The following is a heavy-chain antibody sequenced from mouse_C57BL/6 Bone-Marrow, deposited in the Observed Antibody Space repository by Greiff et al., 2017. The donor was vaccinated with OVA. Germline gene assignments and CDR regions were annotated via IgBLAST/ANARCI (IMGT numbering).Heavy chain of an antibody. Sequence: EVQVVESGPVLVKPGASVKMSCKASGYTFTDYYMNWVKQSHGKSLEWIGVINPYNGGTSYNQKFKGKATLTVDKSSSTAYMELNSLTSEDSAVYYCYWAWFAYWGQGTLVTVSA. D-gene: IGHD4-1*01. CDR1: GYTFTDYY. CDR3: YWAWFAY. CDR2: INPYNGGT. J-gene: IGHJ3*01. V-gene: IGHV1-19*01.